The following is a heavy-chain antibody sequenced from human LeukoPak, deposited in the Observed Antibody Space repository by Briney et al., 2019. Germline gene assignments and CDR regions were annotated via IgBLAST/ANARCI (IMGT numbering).Heavy chain of an antibody. J-gene: IGHJ4*02. V-gene: IGHV3-23*01. D-gene: IGHD3-22*01. Sequence: PGASLRLSCAASGFTFSSYAMSWVRQAPGKGLEWVSAISGSGGSTYYADSVKGRFTISRDNSKNTLYLQMNSLRAEDTAVYYCAKDLDDSSDYYWDDYWGQGTLVTVSS. CDR2: ISGSGGST. CDR3: AKDLDDSSDYYWDDY. CDR1: GFTFSSYA.